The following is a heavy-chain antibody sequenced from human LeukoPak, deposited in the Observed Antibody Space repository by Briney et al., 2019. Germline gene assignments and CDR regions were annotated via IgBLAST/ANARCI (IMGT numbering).Heavy chain of an antibody. CDR1: GGSFSGYY. J-gene: IGHJ5*02. Sequence: SETLSLTCAVYGGSFSGYYWSWIRQPPGKGLEWIGEINHSGSTNYNPSLKSRVTISVDKSKNQFSLKLSSVTAADTAVYYCARVHSSWYINWFDPWGQGTLVTVSS. V-gene: IGHV4-34*01. D-gene: IGHD6-13*01. CDR2: INHSGST. CDR3: ARVHSSWYINWFDP.